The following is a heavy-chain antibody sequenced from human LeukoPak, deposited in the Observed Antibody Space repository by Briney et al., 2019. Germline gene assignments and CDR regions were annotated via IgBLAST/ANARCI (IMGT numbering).Heavy chain of an antibody. CDR1: GFTFSRHG. Sequence: GGSLRLSCAASGFTFSRHGMNWVRQAPGRGLEWVSGISGSGDTTYYADSVKGRFTISRDNSKSTLYLQMNSLRAEDTAVYYCAKDLHSSGWPNWFDPWGQGTLVTVSS. V-gene: IGHV3-23*01. CDR3: AKDLHSSGWPNWFDP. CDR2: ISGSGDTT. D-gene: IGHD6-19*01. J-gene: IGHJ5*02.